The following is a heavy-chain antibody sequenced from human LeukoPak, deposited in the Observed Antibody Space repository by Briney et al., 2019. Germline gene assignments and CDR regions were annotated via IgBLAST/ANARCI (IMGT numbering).Heavy chain of an antibody. CDR3: ARNAGYDFWTGYPFGY. Sequence: SETLSLTCTVSGYTISSGNYWGWIRQPPGKGLEWIGSIHPSGTTYYNPSLKSRVTVSVDTSKNQFSLNLSAVTAADTAVYYFARNAGYDFWTGYPFGYWGQGTLVIVSS. D-gene: IGHD3/OR15-3a*01. J-gene: IGHJ4*02. V-gene: IGHV4-38-2*02. CDR1: GYTISSGNY. CDR2: IHPSGTT.